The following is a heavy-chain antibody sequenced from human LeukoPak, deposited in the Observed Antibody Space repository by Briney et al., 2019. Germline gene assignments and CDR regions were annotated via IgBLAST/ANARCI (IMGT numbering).Heavy chain of an antibody. Sequence: PGGSLRLSCAASGFTFSSYAMYWVRQAPGKGLEWVAVISYDGSDKYNADSVKGRFTISRDNSKNTLYLQMNSLRADDTAVYYCASGHGTTIGTFDYWGQGTLVTVSS. D-gene: IGHD2-21*02. CDR1: GFTFSSYA. V-gene: IGHV3-30*04. J-gene: IGHJ4*02. CDR3: ASGHGTTIGTFDY. CDR2: ISYDGSDK.